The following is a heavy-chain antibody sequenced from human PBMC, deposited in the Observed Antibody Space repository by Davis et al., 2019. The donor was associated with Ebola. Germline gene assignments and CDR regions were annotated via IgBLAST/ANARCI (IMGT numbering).Heavy chain of an antibody. CDR3: ARTMVTMVSFAFDI. V-gene: IGHV4-4*02. CDR2: IYHSGTT. Sequence: SETLSLTCGVSGGSISSNNWWSWVRQPPGKGLEWIGEIYHSGTTNYNPSLTSRVTISVDKSKNQFSLKLSSVTAADTAVYYCARTMVTMVSFAFDIWGQGTVVTVSS. CDR1: GGSISSNNW. J-gene: IGHJ3*02. D-gene: IGHD3-10*01.